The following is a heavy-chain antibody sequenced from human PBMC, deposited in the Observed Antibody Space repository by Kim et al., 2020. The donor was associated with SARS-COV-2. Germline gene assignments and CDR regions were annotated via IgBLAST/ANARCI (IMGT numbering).Heavy chain of an antibody. V-gene: IGHV3-33*08. CDR2: IWYDASNK. CDR1: GFNFSIYG. J-gene: IGHJ4*02. CDR3: ARERDY. Sequence: GGSLRLSCAASGFNFSIYGMHWVRQAPGKGLEWVAIIWYDASNKYYADSVKGRFIITRDNSKNTLYLQLKSLRAEDTAVYYCARERDYWGQGTLVTVSS.